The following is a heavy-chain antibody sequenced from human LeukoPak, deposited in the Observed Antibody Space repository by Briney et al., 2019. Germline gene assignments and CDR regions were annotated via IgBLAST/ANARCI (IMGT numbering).Heavy chain of an antibody. CDR1: GYTFSGYY. CDR3: ARCIGLGSYYNPSDY. CDR2: INPNSGGT. D-gene: IGHD3-10*01. J-gene: IGHJ4*02. V-gene: IGHV1-2*02. Sequence: ASVKVSCKASGYTFSGYYMHWVRQAPGQGLEWMGWINPNSGGTNYAQKFQGRVTMTRDTSISTAYMELSRLRSDDTAVYYCARCIGLGSYYNPSDYWGQGTLVTVSS.